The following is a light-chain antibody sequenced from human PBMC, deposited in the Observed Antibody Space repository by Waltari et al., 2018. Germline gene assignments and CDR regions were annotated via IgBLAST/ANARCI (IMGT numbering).Light chain of an antibody. Sequence: DIVMTQSPEFLPVSLGERATISCRSSQSVFHSSTYGNAIAWFQQRPGQPPKLLIYWTSTRESGVPDRFSGSGSGTDFTLTISSLQAEDVAVYYCQQYYSIPYTFGPGTKLEIK. J-gene: IGKJ2*01. CDR3: QQYYSIPYT. CDR1: QSVFHSSTYGNA. CDR2: WTS. V-gene: IGKV4-1*01.